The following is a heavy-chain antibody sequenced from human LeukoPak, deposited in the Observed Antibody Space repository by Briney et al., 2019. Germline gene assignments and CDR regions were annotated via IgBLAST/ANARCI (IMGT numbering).Heavy chain of an antibody. J-gene: IGHJ5*02. V-gene: IGHV4-39*07. CDR2: IYYSGST. D-gene: IGHD6-13*01. CDR1: GGSISSSSYY. Sequence: SETLSLTCTVSGGSISSSSYYWGWIRQPPGKGLEWIGSIYYSGSTYYNPSLKSRVTISVDTSKNQFSLKLSSVTAADTAVYYCARDLEIRIAAAGTNIGYWFDPWGQGTLVTVSS. CDR3: ARDLEIRIAAAGTNIGYWFDP.